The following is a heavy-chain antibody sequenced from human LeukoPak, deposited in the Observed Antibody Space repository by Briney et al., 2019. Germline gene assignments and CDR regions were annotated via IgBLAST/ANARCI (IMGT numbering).Heavy chain of an antibody. CDR2: IYYSGST. V-gene: IGHV4-39*01. D-gene: IGHD3-10*01. Sequence: SETLSLTCTVSGGSIGSSSYYWGWIRQPPGKGLEWIGSIYYSGSTYYNPSLKSRVTISVDTSKNQFSLKVGSVTAADTAVYYCARRELLSTPDAFDIWGQGTMVTVSS. J-gene: IGHJ3*02. CDR3: ARRELLSTPDAFDI. CDR1: GGSIGSSSYY.